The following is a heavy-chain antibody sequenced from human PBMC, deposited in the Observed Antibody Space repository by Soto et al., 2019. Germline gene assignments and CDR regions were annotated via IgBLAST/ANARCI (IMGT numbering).Heavy chain of an antibody. CDR2: ISGIGGST. V-gene: IGHV3-23*01. Sequence: GGSLRLSCAASGFTFSSYAMSWVRQAPGKGLEWVSAISGIGGSTYYADSVKGRFTISRDNSKNTLYLQMNSLRAEDTAVYYCAKDIGRGYCTNGVCYSGKDYYYYYMDVWGKGTTVTASS. J-gene: IGHJ6*03. CDR3: AKDIGRGYCTNGVCYSGKDYYYYYMDV. D-gene: IGHD2-8*01. CDR1: GFTFSSYA.